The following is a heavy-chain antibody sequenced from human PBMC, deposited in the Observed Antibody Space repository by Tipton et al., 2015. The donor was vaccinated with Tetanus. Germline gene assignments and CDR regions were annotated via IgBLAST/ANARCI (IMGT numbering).Heavy chain of an antibody. CDR3: ARERIRLIGEVIFRYFDL. CDR1: GGSIRSGSYQ. CDR2: TSPSGRT. V-gene: IGHV4-61*01. D-gene: IGHD3-3*02. J-gene: IGHJ2*01. Sequence: TPSLTCTVSGGSIRSGSYQWNWIRQPPGKGLEWLAYTSPSGRTNSNYSLKSRITISQDLSKNQFSLRLASATAADTAVYYCARERIRLIGEVIFRYFDLWGRGTLVTVS.